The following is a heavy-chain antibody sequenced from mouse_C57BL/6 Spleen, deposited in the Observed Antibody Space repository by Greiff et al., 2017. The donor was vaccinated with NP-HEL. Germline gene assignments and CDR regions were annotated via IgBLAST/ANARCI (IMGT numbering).Heavy chain of an antibody. CDR1: GYTFTDYE. CDR2: IDPETGGT. J-gene: IGHJ2*01. V-gene: IGHV1-15*01. CDR3: TRRSVMGDDEERYFDY. Sequence: VQLHQSGAELVRPGASVTLSCKASGYTFTDYEMHWVKQTPVHGLEWIGAIDPETGGTASNQKFKGKAILTADKSSSTAYMELRSLTSEDSAVYYCTRRSVMGDDEERYFDYWGQGTTLTVSS. D-gene: IGHD2-2*01.